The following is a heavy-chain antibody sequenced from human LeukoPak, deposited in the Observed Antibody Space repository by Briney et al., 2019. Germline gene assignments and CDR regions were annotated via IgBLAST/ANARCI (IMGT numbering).Heavy chain of an antibody. CDR3: ARRKGRYCSSTSCLATWFDP. CDR1: GYIFTSYW. Sequence: GESLKISCKGSGYIFTSYWIGWVRQMPGKGLEWMGIIYPGDSDTRYSPSFQGQVTTSADKSISTAYLQWSSLKASDTAMYYCARRKGRYCSSTSCLATWFDPWGQGTLVTVSS. J-gene: IGHJ5*02. D-gene: IGHD2-2*01. CDR2: IYPGDSDT. V-gene: IGHV5-51*01.